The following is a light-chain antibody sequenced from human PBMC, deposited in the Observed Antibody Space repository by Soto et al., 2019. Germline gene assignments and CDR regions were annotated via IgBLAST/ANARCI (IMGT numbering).Light chain of an antibody. CDR3: LQHHSHPLT. Sequence: DIQMTQSPSSLSASVGDRVTITCLASHDIRLDLAWYQQSPGKAPKRLIWAVTNLQNGVPSRFSGRGSRTEFTLIISSLEPEDFATYYCLQHHSHPLTFGPGTKVDIK. V-gene: IGKV1-17*01. CDR1: HDIRLD. J-gene: IGKJ3*01. CDR2: AVT.